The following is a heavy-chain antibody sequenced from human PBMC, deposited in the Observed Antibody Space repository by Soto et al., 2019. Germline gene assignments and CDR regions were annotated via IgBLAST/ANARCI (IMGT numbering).Heavy chain of an antibody. J-gene: IGHJ6*02. CDR2: FDPEDGET. CDR3: ATSDYGGNAYYYYYGMDV. V-gene: IGHV1-24*01. CDR1: GYTLTELS. D-gene: IGHD4-17*01. Sequence: GASVKVSCKVSGYTLTELSMHWVRQAPGKGLEWMGGFDPEDGETIYAQKFQGRVTMTEDTSTDTAYMELSSLRSEDTAVYYCATSDYGGNAYYYYYGMDVWGQGTTVTVSS.